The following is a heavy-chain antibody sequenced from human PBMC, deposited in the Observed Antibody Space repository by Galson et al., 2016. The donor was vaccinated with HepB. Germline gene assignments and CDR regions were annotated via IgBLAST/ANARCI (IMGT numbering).Heavy chain of an antibody. CDR3: AGFEGSGTYFVDRWTNFVDQ. Sequence: LSLTCAVYGGSFSAYYWNWIRQPPGRGLEWIGEINHVGSTKFNPSLESRLTISLDTSKRQFSLKLNSVTAADTAVYYCAGFEGSGTYFVDRWTNFVDQWGQGTLVTVSS. V-gene: IGHV4-34*01. D-gene: IGHD3-10*01. J-gene: IGHJ4*02. CDR2: INHVGST. CDR1: GGSFSAYY.